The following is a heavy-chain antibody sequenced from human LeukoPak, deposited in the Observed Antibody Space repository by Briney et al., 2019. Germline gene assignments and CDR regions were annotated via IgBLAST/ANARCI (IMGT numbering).Heavy chain of an antibody. CDR3: ARDSSIAVAGPLDY. J-gene: IGHJ4*02. Sequence: GGSLRLSCAAFGFTFSSYWMSWVRQAPGKGLEWVANIKQDGSEKYYVDSVKGRFTISRDNAKNSLYLQMNSLRAEDTAVYYCARDSSIAVAGPLDYWGQGTLVTVSS. CDR2: IKQDGSEK. D-gene: IGHD6-19*01. CDR1: GFTFSSYW. V-gene: IGHV3-7*03.